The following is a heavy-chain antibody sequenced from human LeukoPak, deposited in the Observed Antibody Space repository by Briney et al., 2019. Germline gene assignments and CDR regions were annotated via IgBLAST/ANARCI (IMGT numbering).Heavy chain of an antibody. V-gene: IGHV4-39*01. D-gene: IGHD4-17*01. CDR3: ARQDLRKHGDEPVYFDY. CDR2: IYYNGHT. J-gene: IGHJ4*02. Sequence: PSETLSLTCTVSGGSVIHSGYYWGWIRQPPGKGLEWIGSIYYNGHTYSNSSLKSRVTISVDTSKNQFSLRLSSVTAADMAVYYCARQDLRKHGDEPVYFDYWGQGTLVTVSS. CDR1: GGSVIHSGYY.